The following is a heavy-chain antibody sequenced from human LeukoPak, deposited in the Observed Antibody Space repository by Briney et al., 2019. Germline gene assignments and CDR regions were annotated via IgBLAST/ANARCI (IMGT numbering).Heavy chain of an antibody. V-gene: IGHV5-51*01. Sequence: GESLKISCKGSGYSFTSYWVGWVRQMSGKGLEWMGIIYPGDSDTRYSPSFQGQVTISADKSIGTAYLQWSSLKASDTAMYYCARLLDGDPASLGYWGQGTLVTVSS. J-gene: IGHJ4*02. D-gene: IGHD4-17*01. CDR1: GYSFTSYW. CDR2: IYPGDSDT. CDR3: ARLLDGDPASLGY.